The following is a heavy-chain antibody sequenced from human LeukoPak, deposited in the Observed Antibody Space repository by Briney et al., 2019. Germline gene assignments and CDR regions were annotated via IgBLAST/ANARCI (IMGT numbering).Heavy chain of an antibody. J-gene: IGHJ4*02. D-gene: IGHD6-13*01. Sequence: RXXPGXXPEWVANINEDGSEKYYLDSVRGRFTFSRDNARNSLYLQMNSLRVEDAAVYFCARVGAAGFDYWGQGALVTVSS. V-gene: IGHV3-7*03. CDR2: INEDGSEK. CDR3: ARVGAAGFDY.